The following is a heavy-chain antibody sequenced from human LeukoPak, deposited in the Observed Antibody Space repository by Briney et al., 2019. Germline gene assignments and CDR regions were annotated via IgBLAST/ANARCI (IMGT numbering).Heavy chain of an antibody. V-gene: IGHV4-34*01. Sequence: SETLSLTCAVYGGSFSGYYWSWIRQPPGKGLEWIGEINHSGSTNYNPSLKSRVTISVDTSRNQFSLKLSSVTAADTAVYYCARRRAYSSSWYSGGNWFDPWGQGTLVAVSS. J-gene: IGHJ5*02. CDR3: ARRRAYSSSWYSGGNWFDP. CDR1: GGSFSGYY. CDR2: INHSGST. D-gene: IGHD6-13*01.